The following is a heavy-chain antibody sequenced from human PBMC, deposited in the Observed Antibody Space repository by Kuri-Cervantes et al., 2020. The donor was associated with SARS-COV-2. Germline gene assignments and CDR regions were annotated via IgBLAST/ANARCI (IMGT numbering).Heavy chain of an antibody. V-gene: IGHV4-61*01. CDR1: GGSVSSGSYY. Sequence: GSLRLSCTVSGGSVSSGSYYWSWIRQPPGKGLERIGYIYYSGSTNYNPSLKSRVTISVDTSKNQFSLKLSSVTAADTAVYYCARQMMSSITIFGVVITRNWFDPWGQGTLVTVSS. CDR2: IYYSGST. D-gene: IGHD3-3*01. CDR3: ARQMMSSITIFGVVITRNWFDP. J-gene: IGHJ5*02.